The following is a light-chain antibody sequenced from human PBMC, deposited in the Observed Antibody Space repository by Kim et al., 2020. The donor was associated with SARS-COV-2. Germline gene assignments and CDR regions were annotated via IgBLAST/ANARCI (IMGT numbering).Light chain of an antibody. J-gene: IGLJ2*01. CDR3: QAWDSSTAV. CDR2: QDN. V-gene: IGLV3-1*01. Sequence: VSPGQTASITCSGDGLAVKNACWYQRKPGQSPVLLIYQDNKRPSGIPERFSGSSSVKSATLTISETQAMDEADYYCQAWDSSTAVFGGGTQLTVL. CDR1: GLAVKN.